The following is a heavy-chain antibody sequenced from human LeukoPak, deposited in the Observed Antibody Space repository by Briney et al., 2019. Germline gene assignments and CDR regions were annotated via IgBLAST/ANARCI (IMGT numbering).Heavy chain of an antibody. J-gene: IGHJ3*02. CDR3: ARVNPQRPDCSSTSCFVDAFDI. CDR1: GFTFSTYS. Sequence: GGSLRLSCAASGFTFSTYSMNWVRQAPGKGLERVSSISSSSSYIYYADSVKGRFTISRDNAKNSLSLQMNSLRAEDTAVYYCARVNPQRPDCSSTSCFVDAFDIWGQGTMVTVSS. V-gene: IGHV3-21*01. CDR2: ISSSSSYI. D-gene: IGHD2-2*01.